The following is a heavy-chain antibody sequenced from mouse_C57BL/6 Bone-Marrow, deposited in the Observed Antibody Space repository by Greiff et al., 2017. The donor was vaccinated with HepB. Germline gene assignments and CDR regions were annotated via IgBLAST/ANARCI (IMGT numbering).Heavy chain of an antibody. Sequence: QVQLQQSGAELVRPGASVKLSCKASGYTFTDYYINWVKQRPGQGLEWIARIYPGSGNTYYNEKFKGKATLTAEKSSSTAYMQLSSLTSEDSAVYFCARGWLLGFAYWGQGTLVTVSA. CDR2: IYPGSGNT. CDR1: GYTFTDYY. V-gene: IGHV1-76*01. D-gene: IGHD2-3*01. CDR3: ARGWLLGFAY. J-gene: IGHJ3*01.